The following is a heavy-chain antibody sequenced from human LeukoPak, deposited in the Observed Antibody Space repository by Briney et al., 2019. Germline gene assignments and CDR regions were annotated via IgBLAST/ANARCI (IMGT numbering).Heavy chain of an antibody. CDR2: INEDGSET. CDR3: ARAGTRGSADY. V-gene: IGHV3-7*01. CDR1: EFTFSRHW. Sequence: GGSLRLSCAASEFTFSRHWMSWVRQAPGKGLEWVANINEDGSETYYVDSMRGRFTISRDNAKNSLYLQMNSLRADDTAVYFCARAGTRGSADYWGQGTLVTVSS. J-gene: IGHJ4*02. D-gene: IGHD1-7*01.